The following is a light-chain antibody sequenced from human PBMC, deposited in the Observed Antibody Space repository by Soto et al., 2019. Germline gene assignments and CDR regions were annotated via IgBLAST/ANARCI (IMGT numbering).Light chain of an antibody. CDR1: QSLLHSSGYNY. CDR2: LGS. CDR3: MQPLLTPWM. J-gene: IGKJ1*01. V-gene: IGKV2-28*01. Sequence: DIVMTQSPLSLRVTPGEPASISCRSSQSLLHSSGYNYLHWYLQKPGQSPQLLISLGSDRSSGVPDRFSGSGSGTDFTLNISRVEAEDVGVYYCMQPLLTPWMFGQGTKVEIK.